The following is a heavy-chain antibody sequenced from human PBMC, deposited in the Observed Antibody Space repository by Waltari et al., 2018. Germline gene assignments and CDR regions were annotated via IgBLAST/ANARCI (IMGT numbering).Heavy chain of an antibody. Sequence: QVQLVQSGAEVKKPGSSVKVSCKASGGTFSSYAISWVRQAPGQGLGWLGGVIPIFGIANYAQKFQGRVTITADESTSTAYMELSSLRSEDTAVYYCALCSGSSGYYYGAFDIWGQGTMVTVSS. CDR2: VIPIFGIA. D-gene: IGHD3-22*01. CDR3: ALCSGSSGYYYGAFDI. CDR1: GGTFSSYA. V-gene: IGHV1-69*01. J-gene: IGHJ3*02.